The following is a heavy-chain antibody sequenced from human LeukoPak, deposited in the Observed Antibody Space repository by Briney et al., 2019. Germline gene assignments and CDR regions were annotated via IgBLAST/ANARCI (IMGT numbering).Heavy chain of an antibody. Sequence: GKSLRLSCEPPDFTFNNYAWPWVARTPGRGLEGGAVIWYDGSNKYYADAVKGRFTISRDNSKNTLFLQMNNLRAEDTAVYYCASGIDRVGGSVDFWGRGTLVTVSS. CDR2: IWYDGSNK. CDR3: ASGIDRVGGSVDF. J-gene: IGHJ4*02. V-gene: IGHV3-33*03. D-gene: IGHD1-26*01. CDR1: DFTFNNYA.